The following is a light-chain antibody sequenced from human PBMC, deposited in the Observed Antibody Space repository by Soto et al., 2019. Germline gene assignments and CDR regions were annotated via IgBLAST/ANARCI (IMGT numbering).Light chain of an antibody. CDR2: EVT. Sequence: QSVLTQPPSASGSAGQSVTISCTGTSGDVGGYYYVSWYQHHPGKVPKLIIYEVTKRPSGVPDRFSGSKSGNTASLTVSGLQAEDEADYYCMSYVGSNIFVFGTGTKVTVL. CDR1: SGDVGGYYY. J-gene: IGLJ1*01. CDR3: MSYVGSNIFV. V-gene: IGLV2-8*01.